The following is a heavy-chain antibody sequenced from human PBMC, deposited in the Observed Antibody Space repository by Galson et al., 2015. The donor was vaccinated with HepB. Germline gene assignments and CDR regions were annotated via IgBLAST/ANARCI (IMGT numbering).Heavy chain of an antibody. CDR2: IYSGGSA. CDR1: GFTVSSNY. D-gene: IGHD6-19*01. Sequence: SLRLSCAASGFTVSSNYMSWVRQAPGKGLEWVSVIYSGGSAYYADSVKGRFTISRDNSKNTLYLQMNSLRAEDTAVYYCARSPMWSSGWYDAFDIWGQGTMVTVSS. J-gene: IGHJ3*02. CDR3: ARSPMWSSGWYDAFDI. V-gene: IGHV3-53*01.